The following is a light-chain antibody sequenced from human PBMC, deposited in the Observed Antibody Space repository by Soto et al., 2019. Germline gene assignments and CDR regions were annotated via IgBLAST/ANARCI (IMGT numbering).Light chain of an antibody. CDR2: EAS. CDR1: QSISNW. Sequence: DIQMTQSPSTLSASVGARVPLTYRASQSISNWLAWYQQKPGKAPKLLISEASTLQSGVPSRFSGSGSGTEFTLAITCLPSCVFATHYCQPNHGHPLTFGQGTK. V-gene: IGKV1-5*01. CDR3: QPNHGHPLT. J-gene: IGKJ1*01.